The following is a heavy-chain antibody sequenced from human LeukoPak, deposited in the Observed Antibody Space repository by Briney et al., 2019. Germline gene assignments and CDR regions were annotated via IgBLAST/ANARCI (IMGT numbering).Heavy chain of an antibody. CDR1: EFNVSKNY. CDR3: ASAYCCGSGNYDY. J-gene: IGHJ4*02. D-gene: IGHD3-10*01. V-gene: IGHV3-66*01. CDR2: INSGGNT. Sequence: GGSLRLSCADSEFNVSKNYMGWIRQAPGKGLEWVSIINSGGNTDHADSVKGRFAISRSKSKNTLFLQMNSLRVEDTAVYYCASAYCCGSGNYDYWGQGTLVTVSS.